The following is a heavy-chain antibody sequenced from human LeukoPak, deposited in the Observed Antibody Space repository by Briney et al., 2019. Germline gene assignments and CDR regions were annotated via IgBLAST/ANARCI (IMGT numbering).Heavy chain of an antibody. D-gene: IGHD6-13*01. CDR1: GGSISSYY. J-gene: IGHJ6*02. V-gene: IGHV4-59*08. Sequence: SETLSLTCTVSGGSISSYYWSWIRQPPGKGLEWIGYIYYSGSTNYNPSPKSRVTISVDTSKNQFSLKLSSVTAADTAVYYCARLPLAAAGRGYYYYYGMDVWGQGTTVTVSS. CDR3: ARLPLAAAGRGYYYYYGMDV. CDR2: IYYSGST.